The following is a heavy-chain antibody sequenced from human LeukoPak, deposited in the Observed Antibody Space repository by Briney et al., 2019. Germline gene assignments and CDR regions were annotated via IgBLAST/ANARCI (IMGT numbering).Heavy chain of an antibody. V-gene: IGHV7-4-1*04. CDR3: ARGWFDGRYYGMDV. J-gene: IGHJ6*02. Sequence: GASVKVSCKASGYTFTSYAMNWVRQAPGQGLEWMGWINANTGNPTYAQGFTGRFVFSLDTSVSMAYLQISSLKAEDTAVYYCARGWFDGRYYGMDVWGQGTTVTVSS. CDR1: GYTFTSYA. CDR2: INANTGNP. D-gene: IGHD3-10*01.